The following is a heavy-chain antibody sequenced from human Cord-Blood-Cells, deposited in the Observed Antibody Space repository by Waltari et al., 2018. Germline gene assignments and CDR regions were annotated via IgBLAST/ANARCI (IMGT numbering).Heavy chain of an antibody. CDR1: GFTFSSYA. Sequence: QVQLVESGGGVVQPGRSLRLSCAASGFTFSSYAMHWFRQAPGKGLEWVAVISYDGSNKYYADSVKGRFTISRDNSKNTLYLQMNSLRAEDTAVYYCARLGTGFDYWGQGTLVTVSS. CDR3: ARLGTGFDY. D-gene: IGHD1-1*01. CDR2: ISYDGSNK. J-gene: IGHJ4*02. V-gene: IGHV3-30-3*01.